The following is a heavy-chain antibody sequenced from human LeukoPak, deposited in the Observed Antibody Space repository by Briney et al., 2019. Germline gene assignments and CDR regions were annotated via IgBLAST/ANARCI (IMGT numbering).Heavy chain of an antibody. CDR3: AKPAKTDYADY. D-gene: IGHD1-14*01. CDR2: INGGGGST. V-gene: IGHV3-23*01. Sequence: GGSLRLSCAASGFTFSSYSMNWVRQAPGKGLEWVSSINGGGGSTYYADSVKGRFTISRDNSKNTLYLQMNSLRAEDTAVYYCAKPAKTDYADYWGQGTLVTVSS. CDR1: GFTFSSYS. J-gene: IGHJ4*02.